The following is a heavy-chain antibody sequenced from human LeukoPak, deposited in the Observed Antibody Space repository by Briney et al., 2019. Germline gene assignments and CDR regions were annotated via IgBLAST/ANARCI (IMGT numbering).Heavy chain of an antibody. D-gene: IGHD2-2*01. CDR3: ARSFWDIVVVPDAIGGLDY. V-gene: IGHV3-11*01. CDR2: ISSSGSTI. CDR1: GFTFCDYY. J-gene: IGHJ4*02. Sequence: GGSLRLSCAASGFTFCDYYMSWIRQAPGKGLEWVSYISSSGSTIYYADSVKGRFTISRDNAKNSLYLQMNSLRAEDTAVYYCARSFWDIVVVPDAIGGLDYWGQGTLVTVSS.